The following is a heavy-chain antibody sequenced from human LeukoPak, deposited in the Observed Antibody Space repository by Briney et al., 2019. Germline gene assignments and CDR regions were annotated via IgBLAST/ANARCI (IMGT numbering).Heavy chain of an antibody. Sequence: SVKVSCKASGYTFTSYGISWVRQAPGQGLEWMGGIIPIFGTANYAQKFQGRVTITADKSTSTAYMELSSLRSEDTAVYYCARAYSSGWYESDAFDIWGQGTMVTVSS. CDR1: GYTFTSYG. CDR3: ARAYSSGWYESDAFDI. D-gene: IGHD6-19*01. V-gene: IGHV1-69*06. J-gene: IGHJ3*02. CDR2: IIPIFGTA.